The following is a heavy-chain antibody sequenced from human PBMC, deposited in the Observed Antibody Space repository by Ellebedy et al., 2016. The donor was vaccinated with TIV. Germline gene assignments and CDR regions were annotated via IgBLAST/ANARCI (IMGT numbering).Heavy chain of an antibody. J-gene: IGHJ4*02. Sequence: PGGSLRLSCAASGFTVRNNYMSWVRQAPGKGLEWVSVIYSGGNTFYAESVKGRFTISRDSSQTTLYLQMDSLRAEDTAVYYCASSPSQGYWGQGTLVTVSS. CDR3: ASSPSQGY. V-gene: IGHV3-53*01. CDR2: IYSGGNT. CDR1: GFTVRNNY.